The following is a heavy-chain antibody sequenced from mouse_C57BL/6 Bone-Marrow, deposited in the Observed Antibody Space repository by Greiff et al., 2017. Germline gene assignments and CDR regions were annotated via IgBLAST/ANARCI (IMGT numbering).Heavy chain of an antibody. Sequence: QVQLQQSGSELRSPGSSVKLSCKDFDSEVFPIAYMSWVRQKPGHGCEWIGGILPSIGRTIYGEKFEDKATLDADTLSNTAYLELNSLTSEDAAIYYCAREDYYGSSYWYFDGWGTGTTVTVSS. CDR1: DSEVFPIAY. J-gene: IGHJ1*03. V-gene: IGHV15-2*01. CDR2: ILPSIGRT. D-gene: IGHD1-1*01. CDR3: AREDYYGSSYWYFDG.